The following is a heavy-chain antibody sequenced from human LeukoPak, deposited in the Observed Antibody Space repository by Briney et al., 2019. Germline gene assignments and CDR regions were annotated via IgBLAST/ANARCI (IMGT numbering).Heavy chain of an antibody. CDR3: ARDHLLYDSSGYYYLDY. V-gene: IGHV1-69*13. CDR2: IIPIFGTA. J-gene: IGHJ4*02. D-gene: IGHD3-22*01. CDR1: GGTFSSYA. Sequence: GASVKVSCKASGGTFSSYAISWVRQAPGQGLEWMGGIIPIFGTANYAQKFQGRVTITADGSTSTAYMELSSLRSEDTAAYYCARDHLLYDSSGYYYLDYWGQGTLVTVSS.